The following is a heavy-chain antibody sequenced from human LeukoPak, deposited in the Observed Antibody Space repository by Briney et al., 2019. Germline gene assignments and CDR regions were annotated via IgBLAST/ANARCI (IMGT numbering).Heavy chain of an antibody. CDR2: ITPYNGYT. Sequence: ASVKVSCKASGYIFTSYGIVWVRQAPGQGLALMGWITPYNGYTDYTQKFQGRVTLTTDTSTSTAYMELRSLRSDDTAVYYCARRGTGIEACNDYWGQGTLVTVSS. CDR1: GYIFTSYG. J-gene: IGHJ4*02. CDR3: ARRGTGIEACNDY. D-gene: IGHD6-13*01. V-gene: IGHV1-18*01.